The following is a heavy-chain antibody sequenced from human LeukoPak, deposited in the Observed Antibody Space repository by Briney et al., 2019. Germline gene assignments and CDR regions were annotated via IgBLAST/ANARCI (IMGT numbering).Heavy chain of an antibody. CDR1: GGSISSSSYY. CDR3: ASSRLGYCSSTSCYLAPYYLDG. CDR2: IYYSGST. V-gene: IGHV4-39*01. D-gene: IGHD2-2*01. J-gene: IGHJ6*03. Sequence: SETLSLTCTVSGGSISSSSYYWGWIRQPPGKGREWIGSIYYSGSTYYNPSLKSRVTISVDTSKNQFSLKLSSVTAADTAVYYCASSRLGYCSSTSCYLAPYYLDGWGKGTTVTDSS.